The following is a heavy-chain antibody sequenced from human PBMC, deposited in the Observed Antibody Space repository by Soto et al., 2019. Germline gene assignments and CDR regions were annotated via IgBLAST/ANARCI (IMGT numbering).Heavy chain of an antibody. CDR1: GGSISSSSYY. CDR2: IYYSGST. D-gene: IGHD4-17*01. CDR3: ARDEPHVVTNTL. J-gene: IGHJ4*02. V-gene: IGHV4-39*07. Sequence: PSETLSLTCTVSGGSISSSSYYWGWIRQPPGKGLEWIGSIYYSGSTYYNPSLKSRVTMSVDTSKNQFSLKLSSVTAADTAVYYCARDEPHVVTNTLWGQGTLVTVSS.